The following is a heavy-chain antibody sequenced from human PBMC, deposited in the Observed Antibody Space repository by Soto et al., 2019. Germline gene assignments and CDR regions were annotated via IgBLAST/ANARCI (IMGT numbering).Heavy chain of an antibody. Sequence: EVQLVESGGDLVQPGGSLRLSCAASGFTFSTYWMHWVRQAPGKGLLWVSRIKTDGTYATYADSVKGRFTIFRDNAKTTLYLQMNSMRVEDAAVYYCAAGGSGYYANWGQGTLVTVSS. CDR3: AAGGSGYYAN. D-gene: IGHD3-22*01. CDR1: GFTFSTYW. CDR2: IKTDGTYA. J-gene: IGHJ4*02. V-gene: IGHV3-74*01.